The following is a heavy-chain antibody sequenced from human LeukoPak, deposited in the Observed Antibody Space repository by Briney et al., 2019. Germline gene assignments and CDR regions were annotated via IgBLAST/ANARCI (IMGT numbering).Heavy chain of an antibody. V-gene: IGHV1-24*01. D-gene: IGHD2-2*03. CDR3: ATGYCSSTSCSRTFDY. CDR2: FDPEDGET. Sequence: ASVKVSCKVSGYTLTELSMHWVRQAPGKGLEWMGGFDPEDGETIYAQKFQGRVTMTEDTSTDTAYMELSSLRSEDTAVYYCATGYCSSTSCSRTFDYWGQGTLVTVSS. J-gene: IGHJ4*02. CDR1: GYTLTELS.